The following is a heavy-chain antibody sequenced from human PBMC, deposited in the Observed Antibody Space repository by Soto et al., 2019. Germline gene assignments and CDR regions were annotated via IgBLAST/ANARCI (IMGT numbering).Heavy chain of an antibody. CDR3: ARAGDDCSAANCYVIDY. CDR2: INTGKGNT. CDR1: GYTFTNYA. J-gene: IGHJ4*02. V-gene: IGHV1-3*04. Sequence: VKVSCKASGYTFTNYAMHWVRQAPGQRLEWMGWINTGKGNTKYSQKFQGRVTITRDTSASTAYMELSSLRSEDTAMYYCARAGDDCSAANCYVIDYWGQGTLVTVSS. D-gene: IGHD2-2*01.